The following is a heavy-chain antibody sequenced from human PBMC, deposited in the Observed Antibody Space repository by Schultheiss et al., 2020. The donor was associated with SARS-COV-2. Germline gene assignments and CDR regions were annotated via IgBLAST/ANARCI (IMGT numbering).Heavy chain of an antibody. CDR2: ISSRGNT. V-gene: IGHV4-4*07. CDR3: AREVTMIRGAKNWFDP. D-gene: IGHD3-10*01. CDR1: GGSISSYY. Sequence: SETLSLTCTVSGGSISSYYWSWIRQPAGKGLEWIGRISSRGNTKYNPSLTSRVTMSVDTSKNQFSLHLNSVTPDDTAVYYCAREVTMIRGAKNWFDPWGQGTLVTVSS. J-gene: IGHJ5*02.